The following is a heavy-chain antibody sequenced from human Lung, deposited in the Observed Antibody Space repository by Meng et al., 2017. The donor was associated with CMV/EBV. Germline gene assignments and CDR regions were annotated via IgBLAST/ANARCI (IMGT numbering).Heavy chain of an antibody. J-gene: IGHJ6*02. V-gene: IGHV3-53*05. CDR1: GFTVSSNY. D-gene: IGHD2-21*01. CDR2: IYSGGST. Sequence: GGSLRLSCAASGFTVSSNYMSWVRQAPGKGLEWVSVIYSGGSTYYADSVKGRFTISRDNSKNTLYLQMNILRAEDTAVYYCVKDFPGDCYPLCYYFSHGMDVWGQGXTVTVSS. CDR3: VKDFPGDCYPLCYYFSHGMDV.